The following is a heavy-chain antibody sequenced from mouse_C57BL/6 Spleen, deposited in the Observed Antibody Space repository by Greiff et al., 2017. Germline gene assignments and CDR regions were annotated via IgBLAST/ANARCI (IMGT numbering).Heavy chain of an antibody. CDR2: IDPENGDT. D-gene: IGHD2-4*01. CDR3: TTVFVYDYVWFAY. Sequence: EVQLQQSGAELVRPGASVKLSCTASGFNIKDDYMHWVKQRPEQGLEWIGWIDPENGDTEYASKFQGKATITADTSSNTAYLQLSSLTSEDTAVYYCTTVFVYDYVWFAYWGQGTLVTVSA. J-gene: IGHJ3*01. CDR1: GFNIKDDY. V-gene: IGHV14-4*01.